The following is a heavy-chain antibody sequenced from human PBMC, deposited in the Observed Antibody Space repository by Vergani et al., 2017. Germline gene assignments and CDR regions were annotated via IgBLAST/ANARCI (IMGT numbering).Heavy chain of an antibody. CDR1: GFTFSSYA. Sequence: EVQLLESGGGLVQPGGSLRLSCAASGFTFSSYAMSWVRQAPGKGLEWVSAISSSGGSTYYADSVKGRFTISRDNSKNTLYLQMNSLRAEDTAVYYCAKESYASSGYYADFDYWGQGTLVTVSS. J-gene: IGHJ4*02. CDR2: ISSSGGST. CDR3: AKESYASSGYYADFDY. D-gene: IGHD3-22*01. V-gene: IGHV3-23*01.